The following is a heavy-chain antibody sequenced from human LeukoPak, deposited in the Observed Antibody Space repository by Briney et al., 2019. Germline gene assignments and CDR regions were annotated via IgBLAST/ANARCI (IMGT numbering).Heavy chain of an antibody. CDR3: ARGPLGY. Sequence: GGSLRLSCAASGFTFSSHWMTWVRQAPGKGLEWVANIKEDGTRKNYVDSVKGRFTISRDNAKNSLYLQMNSLRAEDTAVYYCARGPLGYWGQGTLVTVSS. CDR2: IKEDGTRK. CDR1: GFTFSSHW. D-gene: IGHD7-27*01. J-gene: IGHJ4*02. V-gene: IGHV3-7*01.